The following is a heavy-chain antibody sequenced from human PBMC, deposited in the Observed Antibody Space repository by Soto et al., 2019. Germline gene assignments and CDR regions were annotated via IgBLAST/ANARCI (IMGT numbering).Heavy chain of an antibody. Sequence: GGSLRLSCAASGFTFSDHYMDWVRQAPGKGLEWVGRTRNKANSYTTEYAASVKGRFTISRDDSKNSLFLQMNSLKTEDTAVYYCARVRGSSWPLSFFDYWGQGALVTVSS. CDR3: ARVRGSSWPLSFFDY. D-gene: IGHD6-13*01. V-gene: IGHV3-72*01. CDR1: GFTFSDHY. J-gene: IGHJ4*02. CDR2: TRNKANSYTT.